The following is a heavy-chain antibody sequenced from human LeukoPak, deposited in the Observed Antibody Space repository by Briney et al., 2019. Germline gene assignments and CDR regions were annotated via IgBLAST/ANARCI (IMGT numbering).Heavy chain of an antibody. D-gene: IGHD3-3*01. J-gene: IGHJ5*02. CDR1: GGTFSSYA. V-gene: IGHV1-69*05. Sequence: SVKVSCKASGGTFSSYAISWVRQAPGQGLEWMGGIIPIFGTANYAQKFQDRVTITTDESTSTAYMELSSLRSEDTAVYYCARGDLEWFSSWFDPWGQGTLVTVSS. CDR3: ARGDLEWFSSWFDP. CDR2: IIPIFGTA.